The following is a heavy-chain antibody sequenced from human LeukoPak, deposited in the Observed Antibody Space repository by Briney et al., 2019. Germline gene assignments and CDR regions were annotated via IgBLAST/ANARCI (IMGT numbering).Heavy chain of an antibody. V-gene: IGHV1-69*13. CDR2: IIPIFGTA. CDR1: GYTFTSYG. Sequence: SVKVSCKASGYTFTSYGISWVRQAPGQGLEWMGGIIPIFGTANYAQKFQGRVTITADESTSTAYMELSSLRSEDTAVYYCARWEYSSGWYARFDYWGQGTLVTVSS. J-gene: IGHJ4*02. D-gene: IGHD6-19*01. CDR3: ARWEYSSGWYARFDY.